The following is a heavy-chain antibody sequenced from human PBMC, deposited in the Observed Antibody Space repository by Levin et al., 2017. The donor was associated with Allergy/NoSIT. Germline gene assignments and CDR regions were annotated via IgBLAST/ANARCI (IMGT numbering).Heavy chain of an antibody. CDR2: MNPNSGNT. CDR3: ARGQARSYRSSWYEDGMDV. J-gene: IGHJ6*02. CDR1: GYTFLSYD. V-gene: IGHV1-8*01. Sequence: ASVKVSCKASGYTFLSYDINWVRQATGQGLEWMGKMNPNSGNTGYAQKFQGRVTMTRDTSISTAYMELSSLRSEDTAVYYCARGQARSYRSSWYEDGMDVWGQGTTVTVSS. D-gene: IGHD6-13*01.